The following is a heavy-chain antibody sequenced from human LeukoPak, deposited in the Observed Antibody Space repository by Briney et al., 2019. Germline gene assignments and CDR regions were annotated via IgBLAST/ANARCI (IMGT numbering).Heavy chain of an antibody. CDR1: GFTFSSYS. D-gene: IGHD3-22*01. CDR3: ARVGDSSGYHYYFDY. J-gene: IGHJ4*02. Sequence: PGGSLRLSCAASGFTFSSYSMNWVRQAPGKGLEWVSSISSSSSYIYYADSVKGRFTISRDNAKNSLYLQMNSLRAEDTAVYYCARVGDSSGYHYYFDYWGQGTLVTVSS. V-gene: IGHV3-21*01. CDR2: ISSSSSYI.